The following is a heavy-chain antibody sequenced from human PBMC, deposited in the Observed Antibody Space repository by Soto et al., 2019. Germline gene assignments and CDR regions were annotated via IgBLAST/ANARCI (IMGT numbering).Heavy chain of an antibody. CDR3: VRASAPRPDSYYYYAMDV. CDR1: GFIFSGYA. J-gene: IGHJ6*02. D-gene: IGHD6-6*01. Sequence: GGSLRLSCSASGFIFSGYAMHWVRRAPGKGLEYVSAISSNGGSTYYADSVKGRFTISRDNSKNTLYLQMSSLRTEDTAMYYCVRASAPRPDSYYYYAMDVWGQGTTVTVSS. V-gene: IGHV3-64D*08. CDR2: ISSNGGST.